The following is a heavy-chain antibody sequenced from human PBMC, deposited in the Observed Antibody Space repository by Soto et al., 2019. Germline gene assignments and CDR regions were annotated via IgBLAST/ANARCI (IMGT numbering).Heavy chain of an antibody. CDR1: GGSISSYY. D-gene: IGHD2-2*01. J-gene: IGHJ6*03. V-gene: IGHV4-59*08. CDR2: IYYSGST. CDR3: ARQKSRYCSSISCPLYYYYYYMDV. Sequence: SETLSLTCTVSGGSISSYYWSWIRQPPGKGLEWIGYIYYSGSTNYNPSLKSRVTISVDTSKNQFSLKLSSVTAADTAVYYCARQKSRYCSSISCPLYYYYYYMDVWGKGTTVTVSS.